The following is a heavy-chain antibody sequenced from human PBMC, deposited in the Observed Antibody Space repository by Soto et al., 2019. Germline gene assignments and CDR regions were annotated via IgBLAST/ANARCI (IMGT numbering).Heavy chain of an antibody. CDR3: AKALYGGFTY. V-gene: IGHV3-23*01. D-gene: IGHD3-10*01. CDR2: ISGSGDST. Sequence: EVRLLESRGGLVQPGGSLRLSCAASGFTFSVYAMSGVRQAPGKGLEWVSGISGSGDSTHYADSVKGRFTVSRDNSKSMLYLQTNSLRAEDTAIYYCAKALYGGFTYWGQGTLVTVSS. CDR1: GFTFSVYA. J-gene: IGHJ4*02.